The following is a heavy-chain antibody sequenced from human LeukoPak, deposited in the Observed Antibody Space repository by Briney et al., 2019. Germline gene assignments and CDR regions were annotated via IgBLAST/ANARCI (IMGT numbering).Heavy chain of an antibody. D-gene: IGHD2-2*01. CDR3: ARRQHPVVPAARGYYYYGMDV. J-gene: IGHJ6*02. Sequence: GGSLRLSCAASGFTFSSYGMHWVRQAPGKGLEWVAVIWYDGSNKYYADSVKGRFTISRDNSKNTLYLQMNSLRAEDTAVYYCARRQHPVVPAARGYYYYGMDVWGQGTTVTVSS. CDR2: IWYDGSNK. V-gene: IGHV3-33*01. CDR1: GFTFSSYG.